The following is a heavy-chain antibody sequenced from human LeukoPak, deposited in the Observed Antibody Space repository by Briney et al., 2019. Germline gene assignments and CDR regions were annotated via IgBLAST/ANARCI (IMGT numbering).Heavy chain of an antibody. CDR3: ARDLTMVRGAEGPI. J-gene: IGHJ3*02. V-gene: IGHV4-59*01. Sequence: SETLSLTCTVSGGSISSYYWSWIRQPPGKGLEWIGYTYYSGSTNYNPSLKSRVTISVDTSKNQFSLKLSSVTAADTAVYYRARDLTMVRGAEGPIWGQGTMVTVSS. D-gene: IGHD3-10*01. CDR1: GGSISSYY. CDR2: TYYSGST.